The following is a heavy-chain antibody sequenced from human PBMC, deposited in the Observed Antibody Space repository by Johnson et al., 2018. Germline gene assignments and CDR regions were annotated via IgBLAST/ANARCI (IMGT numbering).Heavy chain of an antibody. CDR3: AKDLDVSLDYGGSSVDI. CDR1: GFIFSSYG. Sequence: QVQLVQSGGGVVQPGRSLRLSCVASGFIFSSYGMHWVRQAPGKGLEWVAVISYDGSNKYHAASVKGRFTISRDNSNNTVFLQMTSLRPEDTAVYYCAKDLDVSLDYGGSSVDIWGQGALVTVSS. D-gene: IGHD4-23*01. V-gene: IGHV3-30*18. CDR2: ISYDGSNK. J-gene: IGHJ4*02.